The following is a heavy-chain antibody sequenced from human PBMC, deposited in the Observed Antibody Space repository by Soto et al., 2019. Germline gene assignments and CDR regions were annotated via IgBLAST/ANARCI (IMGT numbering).Heavy chain of an antibody. V-gene: IGHV3-23*01. Sequence: EVQLLESGGGFVQPGGSLTLSCSTSGFTFKDCAISWVRQAPGKGLEWVSGISGSGGATYYTDSVEGRFTISKDFSKNMPSLQMTGMSVDDTDGYYCASTRTDYYRNDFDSWGQGDRVAFSS. CDR3: ASTRTDYYRNDFDS. J-gene: IGHJ4*02. D-gene: IGHD3-9*01. CDR1: GFTFKDCA. CDR2: ISGSGGAT.